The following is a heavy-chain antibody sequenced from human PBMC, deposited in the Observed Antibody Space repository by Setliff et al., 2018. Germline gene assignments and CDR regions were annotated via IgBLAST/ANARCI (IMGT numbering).Heavy chain of an antibody. CDR3: AREVIDPVSSDAFDI. CDR1: GGSIRSGNDL. Sequence: PSETLSLTCTVSGGSIRSGNDLWSWLRQSPGKGLKWIAYISACTGRAYYNPSLQSRAALSADTSKSQFSLRLTSVTAADTAVYYCAREVIDPVSSDAFDIWGQGRMVTVSS. CDR2: ISACTGRA. J-gene: IGHJ3*02. D-gene: IGHD4-4*01. V-gene: IGHV4-30-4*01.